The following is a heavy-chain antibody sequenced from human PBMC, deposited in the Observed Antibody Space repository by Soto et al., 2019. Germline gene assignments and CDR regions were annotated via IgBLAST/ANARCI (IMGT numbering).Heavy chain of an antibody. CDR1: GFSFTNVA. CDR3: AKDDFTDRGNDYFDY. V-gene: IGHV3-23*01. D-gene: IGHD2-15*01. CDR2: IGASGDIT. J-gene: IGHJ4*02. Sequence: GGSLRLSCAASGFSFTNVAMSWVRQAPGKGLEWVAGIGASGDITWYADSVKGRLSISRDNSKNTLYLQLNSLRFEGTAVYYCAKDDFTDRGNDYFDYWGPGTLVTVSS.